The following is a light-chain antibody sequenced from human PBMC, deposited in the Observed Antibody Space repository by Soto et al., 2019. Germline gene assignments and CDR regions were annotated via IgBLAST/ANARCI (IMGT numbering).Light chain of an antibody. J-gene: IGLJ1*01. V-gene: IGLV2-14*01. CDR2: EVR. CDR3: SSYTTMSTKV. Sequence: QSALTQPASVSGSPGQSITLSCTGTSNDVGAYDYVSWYQQHPGKPPKLMIFEVRNRPSGVSSRFSGSRSGNTASLTISGLQAEDEADYYCSSYTTMSTKVFGTGTKLTVL. CDR1: SNDVGAYDY.